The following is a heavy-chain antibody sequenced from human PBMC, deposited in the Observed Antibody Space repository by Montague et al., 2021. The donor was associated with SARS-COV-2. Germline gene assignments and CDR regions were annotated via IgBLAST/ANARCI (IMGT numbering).Heavy chain of an antibody. CDR3: ARGGRPWLVIDPRYYFDY. Sequence: SETLSLTCAVYGGSFSGYHWSWIRQPPGTGLEWIGEINHSGSTKYNPSLKSRVTISVDTSKNQFSLKLSSVTAADTAVYYCARGGRPWLVIDPRYYFDYWGQGTLVTVSS. CDR1: GGSFSGYH. D-gene: IGHD6-19*01. CDR2: INHSGST. J-gene: IGHJ4*01. V-gene: IGHV4-34*01.